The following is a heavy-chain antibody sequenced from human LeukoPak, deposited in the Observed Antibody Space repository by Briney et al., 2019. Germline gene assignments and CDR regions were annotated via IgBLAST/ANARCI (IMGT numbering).Heavy chain of an antibody. CDR3: ARGDGVYVLGFQH. D-gene: IGHD5/OR15-5a*01. CDR1: GYTFTDYY. J-gene: IGHJ1*01. CDR2: IDPSSGGT. V-gene: IGHV1-2*04. Sequence: ASVKVSCKASGYTFTDYYIHWVRQAPGHGLEWTGWIDPSSGGTNYAQRFQGWVTMTRDTSISTAYMELSRLTSDDTAVYFCARGDGVYVLGFQHWGQGTLVTVSS.